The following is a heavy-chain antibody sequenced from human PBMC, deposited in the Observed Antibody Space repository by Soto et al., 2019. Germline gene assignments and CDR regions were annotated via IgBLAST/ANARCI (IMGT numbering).Heavy chain of an antibody. CDR3: ARVWGGAFDF. D-gene: IGHD3-10*01. CDR1: GGSISSYY. J-gene: IGHJ3*01. V-gene: IGHV4-59*01. Sequence: QVQLQESGPGLVKPSETLSLTCTVSGGSISSYYWSWIRQPPGKGLEWIGYIYSGSTNYNPSLKSRVTISVDTSKNQFSLKLSSVTAADTAVYYCARVWGGAFDFWGQGTMVTVSS. CDR2: IYSGST.